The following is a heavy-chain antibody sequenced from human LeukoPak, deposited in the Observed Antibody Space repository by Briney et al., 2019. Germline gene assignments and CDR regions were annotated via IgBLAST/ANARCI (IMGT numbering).Heavy chain of an antibody. CDR1: GYTFTDYS. CDR3: ARDHGSAYYRAPRH. J-gene: IGHJ4*02. D-gene: IGHD3-10*01. CDR2: INPSGGST. V-gene: IGHV1-46*01. Sequence: ASVKVSCKASGYTFTDYSIHWVRQAPGQGLEWMGTINPSGGSTTYAQKFQGRVTMTRDTSTSTVYMELSSLRSEDTAVYYCARDHGSAYYRAPRHWGQGTLVTVSS.